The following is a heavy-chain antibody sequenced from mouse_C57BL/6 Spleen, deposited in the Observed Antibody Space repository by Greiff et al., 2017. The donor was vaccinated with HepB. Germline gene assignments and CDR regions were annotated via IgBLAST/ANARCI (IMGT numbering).Heavy chain of an antibody. Sequence: QVQLKQSGAELARPGASVKLSCKASGYTFTSYGISWVKQRTGQGLEWIGEIYPRSGNTYYNEKFKGKATLTADKSSSTAYMELRSLTSEDSAVYFCATDGSVGAYWGQGTLVTVSA. D-gene: IGHD1-1*01. CDR1: GYTFTSYG. CDR2: IYPRSGNT. V-gene: IGHV1-81*01. CDR3: ATDGSVGAY. J-gene: IGHJ3*01.